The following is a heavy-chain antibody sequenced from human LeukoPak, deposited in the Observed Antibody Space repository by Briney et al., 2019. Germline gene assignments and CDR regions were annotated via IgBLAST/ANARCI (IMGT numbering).Heavy chain of an antibody. J-gene: IGHJ2*01. Sequence: PSETLSLTCTVSGGSISSYYWSWIRQPAGKGLEWIGRIFTSESPTYNPSLESRVTMSLDTSKNQFPLKLSSVTAADTAVYYCARVSSSWYQDWYFDLWGRGTLVTVSS. CDR2: IFTSESP. CDR3: ARVSSSWYQDWYFDL. D-gene: IGHD6-13*01. CDR1: GGSISSYY. V-gene: IGHV4-4*07.